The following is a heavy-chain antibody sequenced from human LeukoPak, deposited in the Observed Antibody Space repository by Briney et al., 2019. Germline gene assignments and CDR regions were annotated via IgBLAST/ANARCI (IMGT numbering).Heavy chain of an antibody. CDR2: IIPIFGTA. CDR3: ARAFTARWDIVLMVYANVIDY. Sequence: SVKVSCKASGGTFSSYAISWVRQAPGQGLEWMGGIIPIFGTANYAQKFQGRVTITTDESTSTAYMELSSLRSEDTAVYYCARAFTARWDIVLMVYANVIDYWGQGTLVTVSS. D-gene: IGHD2-8*01. V-gene: IGHV1-69*05. CDR1: GGTFSSYA. J-gene: IGHJ4*02.